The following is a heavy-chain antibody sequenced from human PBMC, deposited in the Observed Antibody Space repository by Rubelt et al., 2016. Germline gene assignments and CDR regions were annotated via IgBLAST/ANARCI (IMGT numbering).Heavy chain of an antibody. D-gene: IGHD4-17*01. J-gene: IGHJ4*02. V-gene: IGHV3-23*01. CDR3: AKVPIRTVTSTFDY. Sequence: EVQLLESGGGLVQPGGSLRLSCAASGFTFSSYAMSWVRQAPGKGLEWVSAISGSGGSTYYAGSVKGRFPIARDKSKNTPYLQMNSLRAEDTAVYYCAKVPIRTVTSTFDYWGQGTLVTVSS. CDR2: ISGSGGST. CDR1: GFTFSSYA.